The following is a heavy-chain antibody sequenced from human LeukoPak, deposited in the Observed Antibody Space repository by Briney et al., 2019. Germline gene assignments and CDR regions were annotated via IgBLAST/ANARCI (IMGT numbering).Heavy chain of an antibody. D-gene: IGHD3-22*01. V-gene: IGHV3-23*01. CDR1: GFTFSSYA. CDR3: ARANHYDEGYYFDL. J-gene: IGHJ4*02. Sequence: GGSLRLSCAASGFTFSSYAMSWVRQAPGKGLEWVSAISGSGSTYYADSVKGRFTISRDNSKNTLYLQMNSLRAEDTAVYYCARANHYDEGYYFDLWGQGTLVIVSS. CDR2: ISGSGST.